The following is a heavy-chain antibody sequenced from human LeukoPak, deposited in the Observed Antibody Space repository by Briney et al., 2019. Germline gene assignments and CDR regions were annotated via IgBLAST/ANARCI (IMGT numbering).Heavy chain of an antibody. CDR1: GFTFSSYD. D-gene: IGHD4-17*01. V-gene: IGHV3-13*01. CDR3: ARGTGYYYGMDV. Sequence: GGSLRLSCAASGFTFSSYDMHWVRQATGKGLEWVSAIGTAGDTYYPGSVKGRFTISRENAKNSLYLQMNSLRAGDTAVYYCARGTGYYYGMDVWGQGTTVTVSS. J-gene: IGHJ6*02. CDR2: IGTAGDT.